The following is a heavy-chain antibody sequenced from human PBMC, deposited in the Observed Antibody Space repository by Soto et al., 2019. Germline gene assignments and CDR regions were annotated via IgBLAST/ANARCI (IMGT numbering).Heavy chain of an antibody. D-gene: IGHD2-15*01. J-gene: IGHJ4*02. CDR3: AHCSGGSCYNRIDY. CDR2: INGGGDST. V-gene: IGHV3-23*01. CDR1: GFTFSYYG. Sequence: GGSLRLSCAASGFTFSYYGMTWVRQAPGEGLEWVSAINGGGDSTYFADSVKGRFTISRDNSNNTLYLQMNSLRAEDTAVYYCAHCSGGSCYNRIDYWGQGTLVTVSS.